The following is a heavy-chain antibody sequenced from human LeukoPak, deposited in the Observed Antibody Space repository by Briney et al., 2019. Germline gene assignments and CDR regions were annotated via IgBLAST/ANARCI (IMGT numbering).Heavy chain of an antibody. V-gene: IGHV3-30*02. D-gene: IGHD3-3*01. CDR2: IRYDGSNK. CDR3: ARTIFGVTHAFDI. J-gene: IGHJ3*02. Sequence: PGGSLRLSCAASGFTFSSYGMHWVRQAPGKGLEWVAFIRYDGSNKYYADSVKGRFTISRDNSKNTLYLQMNSLRADDTALYYCARTIFGVTHAFDIWGQGTMVTVSS. CDR1: GFTFSSYG.